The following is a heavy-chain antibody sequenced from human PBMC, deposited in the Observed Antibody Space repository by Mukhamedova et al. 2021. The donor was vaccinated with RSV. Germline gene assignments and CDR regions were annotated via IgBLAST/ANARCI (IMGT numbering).Heavy chain of an antibody. CDR2: VKQDGSDT. CDR3: ARNSLWARDY. J-gene: IGHJ4*02. V-gene: IGHV3-7*01. D-gene: IGHD2-21*01. Sequence: KGLEWVANVKQDGSDTYYVDSVKGRFTISRDNAKNSLYRQMNNLRAEDTALYYCARNSLWARDYWGQGTLVTVSS.